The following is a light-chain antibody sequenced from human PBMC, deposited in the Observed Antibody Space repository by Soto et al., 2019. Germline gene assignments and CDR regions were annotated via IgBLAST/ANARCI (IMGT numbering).Light chain of an antibody. CDR1: SSDIGGYNY. CDR2: EVT. CDR3: SSYTSSTTLV. Sequence: QSALTQPASVSGSPGQSITISCTGGSSDIGGYNYVSWFQQHPGKAPKLMIYEVTNRPSGVSNRFSGSKSGSTASLTISGLQAEDEADYYCSSYTSSTTLVFGTGTKLTVL. J-gene: IGLJ1*01. V-gene: IGLV2-14*01.